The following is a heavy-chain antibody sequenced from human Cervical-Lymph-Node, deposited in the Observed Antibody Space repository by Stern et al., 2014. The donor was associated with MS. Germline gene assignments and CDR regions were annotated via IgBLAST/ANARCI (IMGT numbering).Heavy chain of an antibody. D-gene: IGHD5-24*01. CDR1: GGSISSGSYY. V-gene: IGHV4-61*02. Sequence: QLQLQESGPGLVKPSQTLSLTCTVSGGSISSGSYYWSWIRQPAGKGLEWIGRIYTRGSTNYNPSLKSRVTISVDTSTNQFSLKLSSVTAADTAVYYCAREVRNVEMATINLGILDYWGQGTLVTVSS. J-gene: IGHJ4*02. CDR2: IYTRGST. CDR3: AREVRNVEMATINLGILDY.